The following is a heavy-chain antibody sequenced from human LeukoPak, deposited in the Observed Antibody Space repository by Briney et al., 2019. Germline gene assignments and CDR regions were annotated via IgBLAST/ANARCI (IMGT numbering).Heavy chain of an antibody. V-gene: IGHV4-4*07. CDR1: GGSIGNYY. D-gene: IGHD3-22*01. Sequence: PSETLSLTCTVSGGSIGNYYWSWIRQPAGKGLEWFGHIYITGSTNYNPSLKSRVTMSVDTSKHQFSLKLSSVTAADTAVYYCASLILDYYDSSGYYFEYFQHWGQGTLVTVSS. CDR2: IYITGST. J-gene: IGHJ1*01. CDR3: ASLILDYYDSSGYYFEYFQH.